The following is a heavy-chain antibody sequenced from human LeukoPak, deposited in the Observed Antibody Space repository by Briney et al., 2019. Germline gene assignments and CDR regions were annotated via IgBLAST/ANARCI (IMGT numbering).Heavy chain of an antibody. J-gene: IGHJ3*02. CDR2: IHSSGSA. CDR1: GASITTYY. V-gene: IGHV4-4*09. D-gene: IGHD5-24*01. CDR3: ASITPESDAFDI. Sequence: SETLSLTCTVSGASITTYYWSWIRQPPGKGLEYIGQIHSSGSANYNPSLKSRVAMSLDASKNQFSLKLSSVTAADTAVYYCASITPESDAFDIWGQGTMVTVSS.